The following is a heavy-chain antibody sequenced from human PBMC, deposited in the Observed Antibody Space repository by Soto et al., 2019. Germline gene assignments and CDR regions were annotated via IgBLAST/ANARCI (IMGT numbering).Heavy chain of an antibody. D-gene: IGHD2-21*02. CDR3: VKDHCGGDCYSDPYFDY. CDR1: GFIFTTYG. Sequence: QVQLVESGGGVVQPGRSLRLSCAASGFIFTTYGLHWVRQAPGKGLEWVAVIWYDGSNQYYSDSVKGRFTISRDTSKNIRYLEMNSVRVEDKAVYYCVKDHCGGDCYSDPYFDYWGQGPLVTVSS. J-gene: IGHJ4*02. CDR2: IWYDGSNQ. V-gene: IGHV3-33*06.